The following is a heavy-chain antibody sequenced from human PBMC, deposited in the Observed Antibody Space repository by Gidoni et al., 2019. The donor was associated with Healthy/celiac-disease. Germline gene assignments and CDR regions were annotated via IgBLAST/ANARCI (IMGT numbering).Heavy chain of an antibody. CDR2: IYYSGST. V-gene: IGHV4-59*01. CDR1: GGSISSYY. J-gene: IGHJ6*02. CDR3: ARDGGYSGYYYYGMDV. D-gene: IGHD6-13*01. Sequence: QVQLQESGPGLVKPSETLSLTCTVSGGSISSYYWSWIRQPPGKGLEWIGYIYYSGSTNYNPPLKSRVTISVDTSKNQFSLKLSSVTAADTAVYYCARDGGYSGYYYYGMDVWGQGTTVTVSS.